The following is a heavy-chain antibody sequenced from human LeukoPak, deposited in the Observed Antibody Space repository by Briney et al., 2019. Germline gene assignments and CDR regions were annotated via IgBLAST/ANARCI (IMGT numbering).Heavy chain of an antibody. V-gene: IGHV3-23*01. CDR1: GFTFSSYA. J-gene: IGHJ4*02. CDR2: ISGGGGST. Sequence: PRGSLRLSCAASGFTFSSYAMSWVRQAPGKGLEWVSAISGGGGSTYYADSVKGRFTISRDNSKNTLYLQMNSLRAEDTAVYYCAKDRNYYGSGSYYHQFDYWGQGTLVTVSS. D-gene: IGHD3-10*01. CDR3: AKDRNYYGSGSYYHQFDY.